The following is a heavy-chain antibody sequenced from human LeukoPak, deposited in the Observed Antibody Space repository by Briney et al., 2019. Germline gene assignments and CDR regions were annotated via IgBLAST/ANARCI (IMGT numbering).Heavy chain of an antibody. V-gene: IGHV4-59*01. CDR1: GDSISGSY. CDR3: VNFGVDYDMGV. CDR2: IHYSGRA. D-gene: IGHD3-16*01. J-gene: IGHJ6*02. Sequence: SETLSLTCTVSGDSISGSYWTWVRQPPGQGLEWIGQIHYSGRADYNPSLKRRITISVDTSKNQMSLTLTFVPAGERAIYSGVNFGVDYDMGVWGQGTTVPVSS.